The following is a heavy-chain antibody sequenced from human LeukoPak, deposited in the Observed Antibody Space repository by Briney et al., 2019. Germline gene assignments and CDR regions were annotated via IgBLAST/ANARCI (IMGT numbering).Heavy chain of an antibody. J-gene: IGHJ5*02. CDR2: MNPNSGIT. V-gene: IGHV1-8*01. Sequence: GASVKVSCKASGYTFTSYDINWVRQATGQGLEWMGWMNPNSGITGYAQKFQGRVTMTRNTSISTAYMELSSLRSEDTAVYYCARASERLRYFDWLSKRLNWFDPWGQGTLVTVSS. CDR1: GYTFTSYD. CDR3: ARASERLRYFDWLSKRLNWFDP. D-gene: IGHD3-9*01.